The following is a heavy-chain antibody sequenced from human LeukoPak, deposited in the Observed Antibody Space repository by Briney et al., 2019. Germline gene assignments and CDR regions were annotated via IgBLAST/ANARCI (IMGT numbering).Heavy chain of an antibody. V-gene: IGHV3-23*01. D-gene: IGHD6-13*01. CDR3: AKDHSSSWYLDY. Sequence: HPGGSLRLSCAASGFTFRDYGMSWVRQAPGKGLEWVSALTGSGGTTYYADSVKGRFTISRDNSKNTLYLQMNSLTAEDTAVYYCAKDHSSSWYLDYWGQGTLVTVSS. CDR1: GFTFRDYG. CDR2: LTGSGGTT. J-gene: IGHJ4*02.